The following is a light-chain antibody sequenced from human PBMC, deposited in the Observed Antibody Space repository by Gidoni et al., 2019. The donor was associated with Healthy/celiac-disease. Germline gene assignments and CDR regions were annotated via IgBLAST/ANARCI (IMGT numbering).Light chain of an antibody. J-gene: IGLJ2*01. V-gene: IGLV2-14*01. CDR1: SSDVGAYNY. CDR2: EVN. Sequence: QSALTQPASVSGSLGQSLTISCTGTSSDVGAYNYVSWYQQHPDKPPKLILSEVNKRPSGVSNRFSGSKSGNTASLTISGLQAEDEADYYCSSYTTTSTLAFGGGTKLTVL. CDR3: SSYTTTSTLA.